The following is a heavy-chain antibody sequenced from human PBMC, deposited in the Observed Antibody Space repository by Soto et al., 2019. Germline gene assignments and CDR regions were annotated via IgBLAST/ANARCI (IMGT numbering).Heavy chain of an antibody. CDR1: GYTFTSYD. Sequence: AFVKVSCKASGYTFTSYDINWVRQATGQGLEWMGWMNPNSGNTGYAQKFQGRVTMTRNTSISTAYMELSSLRSEDTAVYYCARGIRRSYYYYYMDVWGKGTTVTVSS. CDR2: MNPNSGNT. D-gene: IGHD1-1*01. CDR3: ARGIRRSYYYYYMDV. V-gene: IGHV1-8*01. J-gene: IGHJ6*03.